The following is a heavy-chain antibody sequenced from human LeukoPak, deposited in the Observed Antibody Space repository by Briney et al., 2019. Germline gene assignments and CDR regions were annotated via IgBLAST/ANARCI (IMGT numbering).Heavy chain of an antibody. CDR3: ARRPAYSNTDAFDV. V-gene: IGHV5-51*01. Sequence: GESLQISCKGSGYNFFGNWIGWVRQMPGKGLEWMGVIFPGDSETRYSPSLQGLVTISADKSITTAFLQWSSLKASDTAMYYCARRPAYSNTDAFDVWGPGTMVRVSS. J-gene: IGHJ3*01. D-gene: IGHD6-13*01. CDR1: GYNFFGNW. CDR2: IFPGDSET.